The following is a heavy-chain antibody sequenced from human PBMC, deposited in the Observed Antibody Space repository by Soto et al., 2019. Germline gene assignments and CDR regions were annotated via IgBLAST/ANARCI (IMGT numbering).Heavy chain of an antibody. CDR3: APTLTIFVILKLSTWFDP. CDR1: GLTFTTFA. CDR2: ISGNGGAT. D-gene: IGHD3-3*01. J-gene: IGHJ5*02. Sequence: EVQLLESGGGLVQPGGSLRLSCTASGLTFTTFAMSWVRQSPGKGLEWVSTISGNGGATFYVDSVKGRFTISRDNSKKTRYLQVNGLRAEDTAVYYCAPTLTIFVILKLSTWFDPWGQGTLVTVSS. V-gene: IGHV3-23*01.